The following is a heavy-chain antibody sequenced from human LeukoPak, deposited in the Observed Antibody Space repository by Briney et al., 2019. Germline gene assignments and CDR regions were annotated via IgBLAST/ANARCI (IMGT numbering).Heavy chain of an antibody. Sequence: PGGSLRLSCAASGFPFSNFGMNWVRQAPGKGLEWVSSISSSSSYIYYADSVKGRFTISRDNAKNSLYLQMNSLRAEDTAVYYCARDGAYVLTGPRYIDYWGQGTLVTVSS. CDR3: ARDGAYVLTGPRYIDY. CDR1: GFPFSNFG. J-gene: IGHJ4*02. CDR2: ISSSSSYI. D-gene: IGHD3-9*01. V-gene: IGHV3-21*01.